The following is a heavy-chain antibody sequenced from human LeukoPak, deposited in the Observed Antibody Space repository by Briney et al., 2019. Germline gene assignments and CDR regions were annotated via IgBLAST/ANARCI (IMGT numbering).Heavy chain of an antibody. V-gene: IGHV4-39*01. CDR1: GGSISSSSYY. CDR2: IYYSGST. Sequence: SETLSLTCTVSGGSISSSSYYWGWIRQPPGKGLEWIGSIYYSGSTYYNPSLKSRVTISVDTSKNQFSLKLSSVTAVDTAVYYCARAGYGDYLCYWGQGTLVTVSS. D-gene: IGHD4-17*01. J-gene: IGHJ4*02. CDR3: ARAGYGDYLCY.